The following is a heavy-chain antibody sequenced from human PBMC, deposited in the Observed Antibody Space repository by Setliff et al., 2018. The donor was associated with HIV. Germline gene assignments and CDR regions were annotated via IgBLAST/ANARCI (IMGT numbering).Heavy chain of an antibody. V-gene: IGHV1-69*10. Sequence: GASVKVSCKASGDTFSNYGLNWVRQAPGQGPEWMGGVIPILDITNYAQNFWGRLTVSADESTSTTYMELKNLRSEDTAVYYCARSQGDYSGSGQDYNAISAFDKWGQGTQVTVSS. CDR2: VIPILDIT. J-gene: IGHJ4*02. CDR3: ARSQGDYSGSGQDYNAISAFDK. D-gene: IGHD3-10*01. CDR1: GDTFSNYG.